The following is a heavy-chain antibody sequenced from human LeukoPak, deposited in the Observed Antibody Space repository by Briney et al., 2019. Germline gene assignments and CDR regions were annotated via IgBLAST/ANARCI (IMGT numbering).Heavy chain of an antibody. Sequence: GGSLRLSCAASGFTFSSYEMNWVRQAPGKGLEWVSYISSSGSTIYYADSVKGRFTISRDNSKNTLYLQMNSLRAEDTAVYYCARNYVGKWFDPWGQGTLVTVSS. CDR2: ISSSGSTI. J-gene: IGHJ5*02. CDR3: ARNYVGKWFDP. V-gene: IGHV3-48*03. D-gene: IGHD3-10*02. CDR1: GFTFSSYE.